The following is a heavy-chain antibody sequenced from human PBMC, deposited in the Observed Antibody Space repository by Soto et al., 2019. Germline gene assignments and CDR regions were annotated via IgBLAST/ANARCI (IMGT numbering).Heavy chain of an antibody. D-gene: IGHD2-15*01. J-gene: IGHJ6*02. V-gene: IGHV1-2*04. CDR2: INPNSGGT. CDR1: GYTFTNYY. CDR3: ARSEAVVMLQNYYYYYGMDV. Sequence: QVQLVQSGAEVKKPGASVKVSCKASGYTFTNYYIHWVRQAPGQGLEWMGWINPNSGGTNYAQRFQGWVTMTRDTSISTAYMELSRLRSDDTAIYYCARSEAVVMLQNYYYYYGMDVWGQGTTVTVSS.